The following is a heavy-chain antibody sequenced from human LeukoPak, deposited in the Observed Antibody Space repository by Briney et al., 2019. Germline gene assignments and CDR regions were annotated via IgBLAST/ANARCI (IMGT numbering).Heavy chain of an antibody. J-gene: IGHJ4*02. V-gene: IGHV3-23*01. Sequence: PGGSLRLSCAASGFTFSSYAMSWVRQAPGKGLEWASAISGSGGSTYYADSVKGRFTISRDNSKNTLYLQMNSLRAEDTAVYYCAKDPATYYYDSSGYFDYWGQGTLVTVSS. CDR1: GFTFSSYA. CDR3: AKDPATYYYDSSGYFDY. CDR2: ISGSGGST. D-gene: IGHD3-22*01.